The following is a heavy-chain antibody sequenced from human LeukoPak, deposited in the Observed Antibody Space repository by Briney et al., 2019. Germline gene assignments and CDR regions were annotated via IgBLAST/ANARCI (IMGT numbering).Heavy chain of an antibody. CDR2: IYYSGST. D-gene: IGHD3-10*01. V-gene: IGHV4-59*01. J-gene: IGHJ5*02. Sequence: SETLTLTCTVSGGSISSYYWSWIRQPPGKGLEWIGYIYYSGSTNYNPSLESRVTISVDTYKNQFSLKLSSVTAADTAVYYWARGNYYAPDWFDPWGQGTLVTVSS. CDR3: ARGNYYAPDWFDP. CDR1: GGSISSYY.